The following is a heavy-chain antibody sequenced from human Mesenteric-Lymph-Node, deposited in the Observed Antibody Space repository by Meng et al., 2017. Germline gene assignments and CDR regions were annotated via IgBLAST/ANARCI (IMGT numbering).Heavy chain of an antibody. CDR1: GYSISSGYY. J-gene: IGHJ4*02. D-gene: IGHD3-22*01. V-gene: IGHV4-38-2*02. CDR2: IYHSGST. CDR3: ARDPYFDDSSGYVDY. Sequence: SETLSLTCTVSGYSISSGYYWGWIRQPPGKGLEWIGSIYHSGSTYYNPSLKSRVTIPVDTSKNQFSLKLSSVTAADTAVYYGARDPYFDDSSGYVDYWGQGTLVTVSS.